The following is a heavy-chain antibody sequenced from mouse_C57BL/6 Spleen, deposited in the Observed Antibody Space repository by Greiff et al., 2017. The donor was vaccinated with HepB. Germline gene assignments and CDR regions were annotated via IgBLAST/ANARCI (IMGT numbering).Heavy chain of an antibody. J-gene: IGHJ2*01. V-gene: IGHV1-64*01. CDR3: ARSPYYGSSYFDY. CDR1: GYTFTSYW. Sequence: QVQLQQPGAELVKPGASVKLSCKASGYTFTSYWMHWVKQRPGQGLEWIGMIHPNSGSTNYNEKFKSKATLTVDKSSSTAYMQLSSLTSEDSAVYYWARSPYYGSSYFDYWGQGTTLTVSS. D-gene: IGHD1-1*01. CDR2: IHPNSGST.